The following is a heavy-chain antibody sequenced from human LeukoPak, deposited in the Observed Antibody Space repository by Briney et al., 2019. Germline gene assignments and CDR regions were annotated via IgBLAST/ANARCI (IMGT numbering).Heavy chain of an antibody. J-gene: IGHJ4*02. CDR3: AHSSSWDPVY. Sequence: GGSLRLSCAASGFTFSSYAMSWVRQAPGKGLEWVSAINGRGDSTYYADSVKGRFTISRDNSKNTLYLQMNSLRAEDTAVYYCAHSSSWDPVYWGQGTLVTVSS. CDR2: INGRGDST. CDR1: GFTFSSYA. V-gene: IGHV3-23*01. D-gene: IGHD6-13*01.